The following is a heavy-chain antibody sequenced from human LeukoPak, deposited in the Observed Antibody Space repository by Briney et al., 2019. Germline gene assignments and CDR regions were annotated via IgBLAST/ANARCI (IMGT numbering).Heavy chain of an antibody. CDR1: GGTFSSYT. J-gene: IGHJ3*02. D-gene: IGHD5-24*01. CDR2: IIPILGIA. V-gene: IGHV1-69*02. Sequence: SVKVSCKASGGTFSSYTISWVRQAPGQGLGWIGRIIPILGIANYAQKFQGRVTITADKSTSTAYMEMSSIRSADKAASYCASGRLQSHDPFDIWGQGTMVTVSS. CDR3: ASGRLQSHDPFDI.